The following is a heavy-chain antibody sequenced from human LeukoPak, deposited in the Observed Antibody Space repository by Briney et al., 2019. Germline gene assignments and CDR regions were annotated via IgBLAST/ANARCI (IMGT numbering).Heavy chain of an antibody. V-gene: IGHV3-53*01. CDR3: ATLARYAFDI. D-gene: IGHD5-12*01. CDR2: IYSGGST. Sequence: GGSLRLSCAASGLTVSSKDMSWVRQAPGKGLEWVSVIYSGGSTYYPDSVKGRFTISRDNSKNTLYLQMNSLRAEDTAVYYCATLARYAFDIWGQGTMVTVSS. CDR1: GLTVSSKD. J-gene: IGHJ3*02.